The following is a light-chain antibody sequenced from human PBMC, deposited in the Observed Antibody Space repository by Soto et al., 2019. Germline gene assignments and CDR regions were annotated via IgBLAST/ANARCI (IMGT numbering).Light chain of an antibody. V-gene: IGKV3-11*01. CDR1: QSVGSY. CDR3: QQRSSWPRT. CDR2: ETS. Sequence: EIVLTQSPATLSLSPGERATLSCRASQSVGSYLTWYQQKPGQAPRLLIYETSKRATGIPARFSGSGSGTDFTLTISSLQPEDFAVYYCQQRSSWPRTFGQGTKVESK. J-gene: IGKJ1*01.